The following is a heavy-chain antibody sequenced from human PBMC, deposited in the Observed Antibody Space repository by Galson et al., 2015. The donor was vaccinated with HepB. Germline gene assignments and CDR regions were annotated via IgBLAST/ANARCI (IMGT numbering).Heavy chain of an antibody. V-gene: IGHV1-18*04. CDR3: ARGGDTTVTGYYYYGMDV. CDR2: ISAYNGNT. J-gene: IGHJ6*02. D-gene: IGHD4-17*01. Sequence: SVKVSCKASGYTFTSYGISWVRQAPGQGLEWMGWISAYNGNTNYAQKLQGRVTMTTDTSTSTAYMELRSLRSDDTAVYYCARGGDTTVTGYYYYGMDVWGQGTTVTVSS. CDR1: GYTFTSYG.